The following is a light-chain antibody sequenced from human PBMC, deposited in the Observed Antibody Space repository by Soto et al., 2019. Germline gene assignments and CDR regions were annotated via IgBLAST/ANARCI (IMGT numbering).Light chain of an antibody. CDR3: QQRNSYPIT. CDR2: DAY. CDR1: QNILYSSNNKNY. V-gene: IGKV4-1*01. Sequence: EMVMTQSPDALALSLCESATINCKSIQNILYSSNNKNYLAWYQQKPGKAPKLLIYDAYNLETGVQSRFSGSGYGTEFTLKIRSLQPEDFETYYCQQRNSYPITFGQGTRLEIK. J-gene: IGKJ5*01.